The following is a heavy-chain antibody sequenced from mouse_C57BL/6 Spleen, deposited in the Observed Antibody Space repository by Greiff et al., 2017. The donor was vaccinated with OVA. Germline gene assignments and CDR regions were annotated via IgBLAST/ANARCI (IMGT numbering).Heavy chain of an antibody. CDR2: IYPGDGDT. CDR3: ARDSPFAY. V-gene: IGHV1-80*01. J-gene: IGHJ3*01. CDR1: GYAFSSYW. Sequence: QVQLKQSGAELVKPGASVKISCKASGYAFSSYWMNWVKQRPGKGLEWIGQIYPGDGDTNYNGKFKGKATLTADKSSSTAYMQRSSLTSEDSAVYFCARDSPFAYWGQGTLVTVSA.